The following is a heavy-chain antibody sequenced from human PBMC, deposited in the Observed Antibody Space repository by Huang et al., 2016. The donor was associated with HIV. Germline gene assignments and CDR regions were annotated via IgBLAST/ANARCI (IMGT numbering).Heavy chain of an antibody. Sequence: EVQLVESGGGLVKPGGSLRLSCAASGFTFSDYSMSWVRQAAGKGLQWVSQISGSSSYIYYVDSVKGRFAISRDNAKNLLFLQMNSLRAEDTAVYYCARRYNWNYVAHGFDIWGQGTMVTVSS. V-gene: IGHV3-21*01. CDR3: ARRYNWNYVAHGFDI. D-gene: IGHD1-7*01. CDR2: ISGSSSYI. J-gene: IGHJ3*02. CDR1: GFTFSDYS.